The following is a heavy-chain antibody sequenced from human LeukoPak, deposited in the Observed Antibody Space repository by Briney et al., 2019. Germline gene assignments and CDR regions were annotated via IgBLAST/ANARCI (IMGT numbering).Heavy chain of an antibody. CDR1: GGSISSSNW. J-gene: IGHJ5*02. CDR3: ARIPLYYFGSGSFFPLAFDP. CDR2: IYHSGST. D-gene: IGHD3-10*01. V-gene: IGHV4-4*02. Sequence: SGTLSLTCAVSGGSISSSNWWSWVRQPPGKGLEWIGEIYHSGSTNYNPSLKSRVTISVDKSKNQFSLKLSSVTAADTAVYYCARIPLYYFGSGSFFPLAFDPWGQGTLVTVSS.